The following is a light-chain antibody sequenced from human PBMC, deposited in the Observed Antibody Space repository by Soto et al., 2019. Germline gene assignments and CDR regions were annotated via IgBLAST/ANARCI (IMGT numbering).Light chain of an antibody. Sequence: EIVLTQSPATLSLSPGERATLSCRASQSISNYLAWYQQQPGQTPRLLIYDASNRATGIPARFSGSGSGTDFTLTISSLEPEDFAVYFCLLRSHWPPGLTFGGGTKVEIK. V-gene: IGKV3-11*01. CDR3: LLRSHWPPGLT. CDR2: DAS. J-gene: IGKJ4*01. CDR1: QSISNY.